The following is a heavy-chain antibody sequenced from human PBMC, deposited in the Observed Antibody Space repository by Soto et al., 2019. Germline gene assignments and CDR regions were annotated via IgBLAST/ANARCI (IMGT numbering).Heavy chain of an antibody. D-gene: IGHD3-10*01. CDR2: IIPIFGTA. V-gene: IGHV1-69*06. CDR3: ARGWFGESLGVYYGMDV. J-gene: IGHJ6*02. Sequence: QVQLVQSGAEVKKPGSSVKVSCKASGGTFSSYAISWVRQAPGQGLEWMGGIIPIFGTANYAQKFQGRVTNTADKSTSTAYMELSSLRSEDTAVYYCARGWFGESLGVYYGMDVWGQGTTVTVSS. CDR1: GGTFSSYA.